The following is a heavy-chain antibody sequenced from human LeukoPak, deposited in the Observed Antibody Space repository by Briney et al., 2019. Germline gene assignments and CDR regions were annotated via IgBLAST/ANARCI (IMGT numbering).Heavy chain of an antibody. V-gene: IGHV4-34*01. J-gene: IGHJ5*02. CDR3: AGHNIVVVTGWFDP. D-gene: IGHD2-21*02. Sequence: SETLSLTCAVYGGSFSGYYWSWIRQPPGKGLEWIGEINHSGSTNYNPSLKSRVTISVDTSKNQFSLKLSSVTAADTAVYYCAGHNIVVVTGWFDPWGQGTLVTVSS. CDR1: GGSFSGYY. CDR2: INHSGST.